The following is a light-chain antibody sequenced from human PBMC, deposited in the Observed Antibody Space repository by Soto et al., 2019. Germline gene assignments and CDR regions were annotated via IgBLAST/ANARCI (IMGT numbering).Light chain of an antibody. V-gene: IGKV3-11*01. CDR3: QQRSNWPPAWT. Sequence: EIVMTQSPATLSVSPGERATLSCRASQSVSSNLAWYQQKPGQAPRLLIYDASNRATGIPARFSGSGSGTDFTLTISSLEPEDFAVYYCQQRSNWPPAWTSGQGTKVDI. CDR1: QSVSSN. J-gene: IGKJ1*01. CDR2: DAS.